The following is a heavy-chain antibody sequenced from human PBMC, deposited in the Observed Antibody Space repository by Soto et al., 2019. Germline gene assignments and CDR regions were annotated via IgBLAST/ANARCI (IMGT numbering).Heavy chain of an antibody. V-gene: IGHV4-30-2*01. CDR1: GGSISSGGYS. J-gene: IGHJ5*02. D-gene: IGHD2-15*01. CDR2: IYHSGST. Sequence: QLQLQESGSGLVKPSQTLSLTCAVSGGSISSGGYSWSWIRQPPGKGLEWIGYIYHSGSTYYNPSLKSRVTISVARSKNQFSLKLSSVTAPDTAVYYCARGPDPYCSGGSCYLPWFDPWGQGTLVTVSS. CDR3: ARGPDPYCSGGSCYLPWFDP.